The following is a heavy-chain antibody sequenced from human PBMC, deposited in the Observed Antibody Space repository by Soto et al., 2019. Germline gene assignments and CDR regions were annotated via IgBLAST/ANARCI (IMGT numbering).Heavy chain of an antibody. J-gene: IGHJ6*02. D-gene: IGHD5-18*01. Sequence: PGESLKISCKGSGYTFTDRWIGWVRQMPGKGLEWMGIIYPGDSDTRYSPSFQGHVTISADKSITTAYLQWTSLKASDTAMYYCARTESGYSYGFADVWGQGTTVTVSS. CDR1: GYTFTDRW. CDR3: ARTESGYSYGFADV. V-gene: IGHV5-51*01. CDR2: IYPGDSDT.